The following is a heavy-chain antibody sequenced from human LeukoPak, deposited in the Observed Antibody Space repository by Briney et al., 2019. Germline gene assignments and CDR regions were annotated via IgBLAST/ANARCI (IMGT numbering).Heavy chain of an antibody. CDR2: IHHRGSA. CDR3: ARNGYYAMDS. CDR1: GGSISSSNW. Sequence: PSGTLSLTCAVSGGSISSSNWWSWVRQPPGKGLEWIGEIHHRGSATYNPSLKSRVTISVDKSKNQFSLILTSVTAADTAVYYCARNGYYAMDSWGQGMLVTVSS. D-gene: IGHD5-18*01. J-gene: IGHJ4*02. V-gene: IGHV4-4*02.